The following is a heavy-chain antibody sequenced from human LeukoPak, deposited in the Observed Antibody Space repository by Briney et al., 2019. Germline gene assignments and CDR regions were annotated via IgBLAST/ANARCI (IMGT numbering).Heavy chain of an antibody. Sequence: GGSLRLSCAASGFTFSSYWMHWVRQAPGKGLVWVSRINSDGSSTSYADSVKGRFTISRDNAKNTLYLQMNSLRAEDTAVYYCARAERFCSSTSRYITPFKYWGQGTLVTVSS. CDR1: GFTFSSYW. V-gene: IGHV3-74*01. J-gene: IGHJ4*02. CDR3: ARAERFCSSTSRYITPFKY. D-gene: IGHD2-2*02. CDR2: INSDGSST.